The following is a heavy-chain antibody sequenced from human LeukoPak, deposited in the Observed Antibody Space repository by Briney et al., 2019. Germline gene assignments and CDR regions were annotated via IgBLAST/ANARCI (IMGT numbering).Heavy chain of an antibody. CDR1: GYTFTSYG. J-gene: IGHJ4*02. D-gene: IGHD6-13*01. V-gene: IGHV1-18*01. Sequence: ASVRVSCKASGYTFTSYGISWERQAPGQGLEWMGWISAYNGNANYAQKLQGRVTMTTDTSTSTAYMELRSLRSDDTAVYYCARDARVIAAAGLFDYWGQGTLVTVSS. CDR2: ISAYNGNA. CDR3: ARDARVIAAAGLFDY.